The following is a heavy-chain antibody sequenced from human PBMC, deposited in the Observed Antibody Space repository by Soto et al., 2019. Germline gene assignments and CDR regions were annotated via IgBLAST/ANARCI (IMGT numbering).Heavy chain of an antibody. CDR1: GGSFTSNNW. D-gene: IGHD1-7*01. Sequence: SETLSLTCAVSGGSFTSNNWWTWVRQPPGQGLEWIGEIYRTGSTNYNPSLKSRVTISLDKSEKQISLKVTSLTAADTAVYYCASRDPGTSVDYWGQGTLVTVSS. CDR3: ASRDPGTSVDY. CDR2: IYRTGST. J-gene: IGHJ4*02. V-gene: IGHV4-4*02.